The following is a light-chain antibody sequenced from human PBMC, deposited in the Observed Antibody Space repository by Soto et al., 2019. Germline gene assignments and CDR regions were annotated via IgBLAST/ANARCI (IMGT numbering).Light chain of an antibody. V-gene: IGKV3-11*01. CDR1: QSISSY. CDR2: DAS. J-gene: IGKJ1*01. Sequence: EVVLTQSPDTLSLPPGERATLSCRASQSISSYLAWYQQKPGQAPRLLIYDASSRATGIPARFSGSGSGTDFTLTISSLEPEDFAVYYCQQLTDGPPQWTFGQGTKVEIK. CDR3: QQLTDGPPQWT.